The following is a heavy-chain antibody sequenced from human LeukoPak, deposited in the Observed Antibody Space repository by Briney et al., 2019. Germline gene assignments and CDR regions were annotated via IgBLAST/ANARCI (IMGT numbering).Heavy chain of an antibody. Sequence: ASVKVSCKSSGYTFTGYYMHWVRQAPGQAREGRGWINPKNGGTNNAQKSQARVTMTRDPSLSTAYMALSRLRSHDTTVYYCARALYSSSSRFEYWGQGTLVTASS. CDR3: ARALYSSSSRFEY. CDR2: INPKNGGT. D-gene: IGHD6-6*01. CDR1: GYTFTGYY. V-gene: IGHV1-2*02. J-gene: IGHJ4*02.